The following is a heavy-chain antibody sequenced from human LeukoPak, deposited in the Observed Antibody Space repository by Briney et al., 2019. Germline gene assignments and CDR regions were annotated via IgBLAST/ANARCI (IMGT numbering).Heavy chain of an antibody. CDR3: AKDRTFSGSNYYFDY. D-gene: IGHD6-19*01. CDR2: ISWYSGSI. V-gene: IGHV3-9*01. CDR1: GFTFDDYA. Sequence: SLRLSCAASGFTFDDYAMHWVRQAPGKGLEWVSGISWYSGSIGYADSVKGRFTISRDNAKNSLYLQMNSLRAEDTALYYCAKDRTFSGSNYYFDYWGQGTLVTVSS. J-gene: IGHJ4*02.